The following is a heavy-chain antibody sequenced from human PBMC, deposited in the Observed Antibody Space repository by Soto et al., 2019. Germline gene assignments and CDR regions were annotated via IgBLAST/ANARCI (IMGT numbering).Heavy chain of an antibody. D-gene: IGHD3-22*01. CDR1: GGSVSSGSYY. V-gene: IGHV4-61*01. CDR2: IYYSGST. J-gene: IGHJ4*02. Sequence: PSETLSLTCTVSGGSVSSGSYYWSWIRQPPGKGLEWIGYIYYSGSTNYNPSLKSRVTISVDTSKNQFSLKLSSVTAADTAVYYCARVRWEDYYDSSRYPDYWGQGTLVTVSS. CDR3: ARVRWEDYYDSSRYPDY.